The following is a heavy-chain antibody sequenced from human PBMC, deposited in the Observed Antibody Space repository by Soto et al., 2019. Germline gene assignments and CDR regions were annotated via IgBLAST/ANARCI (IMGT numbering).Heavy chain of an antibody. CDR1: GYTFTSYD. Sequence: ASVKVSCKASGYTFTSYDINWVRQATGQGLEWMGWMNPNSGNTGYAQKFQGRVTMTRNTSISTAYMELSSLRSEDTAVYYCARVRVIAAAGMAPLGYWGQGTLVTVSS. CDR3: ARVRVIAAAGMAPLGY. CDR2: MNPNSGNT. J-gene: IGHJ4*02. D-gene: IGHD6-13*01. V-gene: IGHV1-8*01.